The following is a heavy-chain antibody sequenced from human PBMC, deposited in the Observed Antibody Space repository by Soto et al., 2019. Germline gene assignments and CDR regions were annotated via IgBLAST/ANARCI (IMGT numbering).Heavy chain of an antibody. V-gene: IGHV4-34*01. CDR3: ARGLVRGVRDRYNWFDP. J-gene: IGHJ5*02. D-gene: IGHD3-10*01. CDR1: GGSFSGYY. Sequence: QVQLQQWGAGLLKPSETLSLTCAVYGGSFSGYYWSWIRQPPGKGLEWIGEINHSGSTNYNPSLKSRVTISVDTSKNQFSLKLSSVTAADTAVYYCARGLVRGVRDRYNWFDPWGQGTLVTVSS. CDR2: INHSGST.